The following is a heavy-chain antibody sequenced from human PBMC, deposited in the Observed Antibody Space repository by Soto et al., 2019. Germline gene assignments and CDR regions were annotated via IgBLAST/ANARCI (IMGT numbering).Heavy chain of an antibody. V-gene: IGHV3-21*04. CDR1: GFTFSSYS. D-gene: IGHD3-16*01. Sequence: GGSLRLSCAASGFTFSSYSMTWVRQAPGKGLEWVSSISSSSSYTYSADSVKGRFTISRDNSKNTLYLQMNSLRAEDTAVYYCAKGGGAFDIWGQGTMVTVSS. J-gene: IGHJ3*02. CDR3: AKGGGAFDI. CDR2: ISSSSSYT.